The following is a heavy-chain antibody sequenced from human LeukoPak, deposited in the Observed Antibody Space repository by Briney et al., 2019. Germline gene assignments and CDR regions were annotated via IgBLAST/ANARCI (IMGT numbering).Heavy chain of an antibody. CDR3: ATDRGTRGHSGYANLDY. CDR2: FDPEDGET. CDR1: GYTLTELS. D-gene: IGHD5-12*01. Sequence: ASVKVSCKVSGYTLTELSMHWVRQAPGKGLEWMGGFDPEDGETIYAQKFQGRVTMTEDTSTDTAYMELSSLRSEDTAVYYCATDRGTRGHSGYANLDYWGQGTLVTVSS. J-gene: IGHJ4*02. V-gene: IGHV1-24*01.